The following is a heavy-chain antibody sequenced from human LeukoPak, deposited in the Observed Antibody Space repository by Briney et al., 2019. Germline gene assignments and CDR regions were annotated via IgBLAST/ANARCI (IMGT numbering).Heavy chain of an antibody. Sequence: PGGSLRLSCAASGFTFSSYAMSWVRQAPGKGLEWVSAISGSGGSTYYADSVKGRFTISRDNSKNTLHLQMNSLRAEDTAVYYCAKGYGGLTQFDYWGQGTLVTVSS. CDR3: AKGYGGLTQFDY. J-gene: IGHJ4*02. D-gene: IGHD6-13*01. CDR1: GFTFSSYA. CDR2: ISGSGGST. V-gene: IGHV3-23*01.